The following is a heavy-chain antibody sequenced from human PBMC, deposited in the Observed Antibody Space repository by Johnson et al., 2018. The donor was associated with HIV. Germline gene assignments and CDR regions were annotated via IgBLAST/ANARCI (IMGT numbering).Heavy chain of an antibody. J-gene: IGHJ3*02. V-gene: IGHV3-13*01. CDR3: VRARGYSLAFDI. Sequence: VQLVESGGVVVQPRGSLRLSCAASGFTFDDYAMHWVRQAPGKGLEWVSAITTAGDTYYTGSVKGRFTISRENAKNSLYLQMKSLRAGDTAVYYCVRARGYSLAFDIWGQGTMVTVSS. CDR1: GFTFDDYA. D-gene: IGHD2-21*01. CDR2: ITTAGDT.